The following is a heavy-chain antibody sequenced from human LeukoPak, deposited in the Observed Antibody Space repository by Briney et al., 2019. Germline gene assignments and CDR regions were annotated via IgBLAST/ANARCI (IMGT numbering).Heavy chain of an antibody. J-gene: IGHJ5*02. Sequence: QPGRSLRLSCAASGFTFSSYAMHWVRQAPGKGLEWVAVISYDGSNKYYADSVKGRFTISRDNSKNTLYLQMNSLRAGDTAVYYCARGHYSNPNWFDPWGQGTLVTVSS. CDR1: GFTFSSYA. V-gene: IGHV3-30-3*01. CDR2: ISYDGSNK. CDR3: ARGHYSNPNWFDP. D-gene: IGHD4-11*01.